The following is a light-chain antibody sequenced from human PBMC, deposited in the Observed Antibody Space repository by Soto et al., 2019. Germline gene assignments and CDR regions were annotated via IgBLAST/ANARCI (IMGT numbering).Light chain of an antibody. V-gene: IGKV3-20*01. CDR2: GAS. CDR1: QSASSSY. Sequence: IVLTHSPGTLSLSPWERATLSCRASQSASSSYLAWYQQKPGQAPRLLIYGASSRATGIPDRFSGSGSGTDFTLTISRLEPEDFAVYYCQQYGSSPTKFGQGTKVDIK. J-gene: IGKJ1*01. CDR3: QQYGSSPTK.